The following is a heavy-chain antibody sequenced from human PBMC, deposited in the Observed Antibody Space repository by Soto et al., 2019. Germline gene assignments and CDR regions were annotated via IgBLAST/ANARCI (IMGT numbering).Heavy chain of an antibody. CDR2: ISGSGGST. V-gene: IGHV3-23*01. Sequence: PGGSLRLSCAASGFTFSNYEMHWVRQAPGKGLEWVSAISGSGGSTYYADSVKGRFTISRDNSKNTLYLQMNSLRAEDTAVYYCAKSVFKGDYVPFDYWGQGTLVTVSS. J-gene: IGHJ4*02. CDR1: GFTFSNYE. D-gene: IGHD4-17*01. CDR3: AKSVFKGDYVPFDY.